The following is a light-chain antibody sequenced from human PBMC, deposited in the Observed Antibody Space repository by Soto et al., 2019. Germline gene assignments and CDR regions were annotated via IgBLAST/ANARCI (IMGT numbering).Light chain of an antibody. V-gene: IGKV3-15*01. J-gene: IGKJ1*01. CDR1: QSVSSS. CDR2: GAS. Sequence: DMVMTQSPATLSVSPGERATLSCRASQSVSSSLAWYQQKPGRSPRLLIYGASTRAIGIPARFSGSGSGTEFTLTISSLQPDDFATYYCQQYNSYWTFGQGTKVDIK. CDR3: QQYNSYWT.